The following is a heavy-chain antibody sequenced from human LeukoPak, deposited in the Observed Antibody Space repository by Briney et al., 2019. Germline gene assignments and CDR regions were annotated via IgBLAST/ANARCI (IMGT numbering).Heavy chain of an antibody. CDR2: TYYRSKWYN. CDR1: GDSVSSKNGA. CDR3: ARDFGTTGWHTFDY. Sequence: KTSQTLSLTCVVSGDSVSSKNGAWNWIRQSPSRGLEWLGRTYYRSKWYNDYAESMEGRMTISQDTSKNQSSLHLNSVTPDDTAVYYCARDFGTTGWHTFDYWGQGTLVTVSS. V-gene: IGHV6-1*01. D-gene: IGHD6-19*01. J-gene: IGHJ4*02.